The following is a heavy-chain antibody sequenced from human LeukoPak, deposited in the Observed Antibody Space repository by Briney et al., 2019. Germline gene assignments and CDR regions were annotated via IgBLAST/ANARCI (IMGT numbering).Heavy chain of an antibody. Sequence: PGGSLRLSCAASGFTFSSYGMHWVRQAPGKGLEWVAVISYDGSNKYYADSVKGRFTISRDNAKNSLYLQMNSLRAEDTALYYCAKDADPGGVTTPLDYWGQGTPVTVSS. V-gene: IGHV3-30*18. CDR2: ISYDGSNK. CDR1: GFTFSSYG. D-gene: IGHD2-21*02. J-gene: IGHJ4*02. CDR3: AKDADPGGVTTPLDY.